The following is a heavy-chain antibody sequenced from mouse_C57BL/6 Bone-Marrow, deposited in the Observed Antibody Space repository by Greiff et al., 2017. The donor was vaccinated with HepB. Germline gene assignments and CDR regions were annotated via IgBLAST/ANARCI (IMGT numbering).Heavy chain of an antibody. CDR1: GFTFSDYG. J-gene: IGHJ2*01. D-gene: IGHD2-4*01. V-gene: IGHV5-17*01. CDR2: ISSGSSTI. CDR3: ATRDDSYFDY. Sequence: EVKLMESGGGLVKPGGSLKLSCAASGFTFSDYGMHWVRQAPEKGLEWVAYISSGSSTIYYADTVKGRFTISRDNAKNTLFLQMTSLRSEDTAMYYCATRDDSYFDYWGQGTTLTVSS.